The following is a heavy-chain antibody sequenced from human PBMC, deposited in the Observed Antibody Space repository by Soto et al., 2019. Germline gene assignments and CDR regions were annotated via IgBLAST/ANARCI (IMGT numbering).Heavy chain of an antibody. CDR1: GDSISRSYW. CDR2: IYHSGST. CDR3: TSKFGQLLADAFDI. J-gene: IGHJ3*02. V-gene: IGHV4-4*02. D-gene: IGHD3-10*01. Sequence: QVQLQESGPGLVKPSGTLSLICAVSGDSISRSYWWSWVRQFPGKGLEWIGEIYHSGSTIYNPSLQSRVTLSVDKSKNEFSLKMSSVTAADTAVYYCTSKFGQLLADAFDIWGQGTMVTVSS.